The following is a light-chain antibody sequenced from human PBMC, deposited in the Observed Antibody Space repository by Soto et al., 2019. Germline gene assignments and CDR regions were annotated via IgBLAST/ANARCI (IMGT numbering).Light chain of an antibody. Sequence: QSALTQPPSLSGTPGQRVTISCSGSSSNIAGNTVHWYQHLPGTAPKLLIYINDQRPSGVPGRFSASTSGTSASLAISGLQPDDEADYYCATWDDDLNAAVSGGGTQLTVL. V-gene: IGLV1-44*01. CDR2: IND. CDR1: SSNIAGNT. CDR3: ATWDDDLNAAV. J-gene: IGLJ7*01.